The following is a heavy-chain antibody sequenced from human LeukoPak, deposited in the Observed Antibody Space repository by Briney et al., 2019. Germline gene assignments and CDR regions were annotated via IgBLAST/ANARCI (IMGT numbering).Heavy chain of an antibody. CDR1: GDSISTSNSY. J-gene: IGHJ6*03. CDR3: ARVVAARRAGWFYYYYYMDV. V-gene: IGHV4-39*07. CDR2: IYYSGST. D-gene: IGHD6-6*01. Sequence: SETLSLTCTVSGDSISTSNSYWGWIRQPPGKGLEWIGSIYYSGSTYYNPSLKSRVTISVDTSKNQFSLKLSSVTAADTAVYYCARVVAARRAGWFYYYYYMDVWGKGTTVTVSS.